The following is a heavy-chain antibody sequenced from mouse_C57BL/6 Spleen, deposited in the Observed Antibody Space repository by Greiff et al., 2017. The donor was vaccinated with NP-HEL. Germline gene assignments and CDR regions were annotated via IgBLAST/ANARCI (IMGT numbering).Heavy chain of an antibody. V-gene: IGHV1-15*01. Sequence: LQESGAELVRPGASVTLSCKASGYTFTDYEMHWVKQTPVHGLEWIGAIDPETGGTAYNQKFKGKAILTADKSSSTAYMELRSLTSEDSAVYYCTPYYSNYVGWYFDVWGTGTTVTVSS. D-gene: IGHD2-5*01. CDR3: TPYYSNYVGWYFDV. CDR1: GYTFTDYE. J-gene: IGHJ1*03. CDR2: IDPETGGT.